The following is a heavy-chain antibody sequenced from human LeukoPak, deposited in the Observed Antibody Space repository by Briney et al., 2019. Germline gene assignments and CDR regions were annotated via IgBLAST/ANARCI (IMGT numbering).Heavy chain of an antibody. CDR2: INPNSGAT. CDR3: ARDPVVQAGYYYGMDV. J-gene: IGHJ6*02. Sequence: GASVKVSCKASGHTFTAYYMHWVRQAPGQGLEWMGWINPNSGATNYAQNFQGRVTMTADTSISTAYLDLSRLRSDDSAVYYCARDPVVQAGYYYGMDVWGQGTTVTVSS. D-gene: IGHD2-2*01. V-gene: IGHV1-2*02. CDR1: GHTFTAYY.